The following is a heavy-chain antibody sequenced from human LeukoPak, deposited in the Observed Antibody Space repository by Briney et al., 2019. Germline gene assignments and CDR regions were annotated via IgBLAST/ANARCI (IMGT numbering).Heavy chain of an antibody. CDR2: IYYSGST. J-gene: IGHJ5*02. CDR3: ARDEDWFHP. CDR1: GGSISSYY. V-gene: IGHV4-59*12. Sequence: SETLSLTCTVSGGSISSYYWSWIRQPPGKGLEWIGYIYYSGSTNYNPSLKSRVTISVDTSKNQFSLKLTSVTAADTAVYYCARDEDWFHPWGQGTLVAVSS.